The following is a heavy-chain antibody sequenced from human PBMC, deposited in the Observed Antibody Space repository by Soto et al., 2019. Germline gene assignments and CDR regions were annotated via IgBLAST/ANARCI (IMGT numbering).Heavy chain of an antibody. V-gene: IGHV4-39*01. CDR3: ARLPRTTTSGSGTDF. CDR1: GGSISGDY. J-gene: IGHJ4*02. D-gene: IGHD3-10*01. Sequence: QLQLQESGPGLVKPSETLSLTCTVSGGSISGDYWGWIRQPPGKGLEWIATIYYSGRTFYNPSLESRVTIYVDTPRGQFSVKLPSVTAADTAVYYCARLPRTTTSGSGTDFWGQGTLVTVSS. CDR2: IYYSGRT.